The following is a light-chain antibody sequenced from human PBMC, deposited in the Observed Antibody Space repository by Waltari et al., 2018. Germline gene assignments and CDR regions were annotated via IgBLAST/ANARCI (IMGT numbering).Light chain of an antibody. J-gene: IGLJ2*01. CDR2: EVN. CDR3: SSYAGSNTVI. Sequence: QSALTQPPSAPGSPGQSVTISCTGTSRDIGGYHYVSWYQQHPGKAPKLLLYEVNKRPSGVRDRFSGSKSGNTASLTVYELQPGDEAEYFCSSYAGSNTVIFGGGTKLTVL. V-gene: IGLV2-8*01. CDR1: SRDIGGYHY.